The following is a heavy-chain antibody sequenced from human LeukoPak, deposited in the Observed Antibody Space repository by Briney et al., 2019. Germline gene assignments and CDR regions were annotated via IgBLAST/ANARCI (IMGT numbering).Heavy chain of an antibody. CDR1: GDSISDDSVNKNNW. J-gene: IGHJ4*02. Sequence: SGTLSLTCVFSGDSISDDSVNKNNWLNWIRQPPGKGLEWIGSIYYSGSTYYNPSLKSRVTISVDTSKNQFSLKLSSVTAADTAVYYCARQVRVQRVAAPVPGYWGQGTLVTVSS. V-gene: IGHV4-39*01. D-gene: IGHD6-6*01. CDR2: IYYSGST. CDR3: ARQVRVQRVAAPVPGY.